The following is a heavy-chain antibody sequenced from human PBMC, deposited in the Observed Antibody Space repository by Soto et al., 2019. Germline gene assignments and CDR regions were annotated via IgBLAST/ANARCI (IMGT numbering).Heavy chain of an antibody. CDR3: ARDGGAIVVVPAAEYFFDY. Sequence: EVQLVESGGGLVKPGGSLRLSCGASGFTFSSYSMNWVRQAPGKGLEWVSSISSSSSYIYYADSVKGRFTISRDNAKNSLYLQMNSLRAEDTAVYYCARDGGAIVVVPAAEYFFDYWGQGTLVTVSS. V-gene: IGHV3-21*01. D-gene: IGHD2-2*01. CDR1: GFTFSSYS. J-gene: IGHJ4*02. CDR2: ISSSSSYI.